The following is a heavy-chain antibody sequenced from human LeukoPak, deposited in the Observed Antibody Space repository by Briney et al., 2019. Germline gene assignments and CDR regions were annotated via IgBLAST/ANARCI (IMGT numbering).Heavy chain of an antibody. J-gene: IGHJ4*02. D-gene: IGHD5-12*01. V-gene: IGHV3-30*18. Sequence: GRSLRLSCAASGFTFSSYGMHWVRQAPGKGLEWVAVISYDGSNKYYADSVKGRFTISRDNSKNTLYLQMNSLRAEDTAVYYCAKVRFTDVDKGPFDYWGQGTLVTVSS. CDR1: GFTFSSYG. CDR2: ISYDGSNK. CDR3: AKVRFTDVDKGPFDY.